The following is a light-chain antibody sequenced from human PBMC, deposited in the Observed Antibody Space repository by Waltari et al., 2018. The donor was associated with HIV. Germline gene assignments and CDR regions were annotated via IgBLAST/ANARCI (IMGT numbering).Light chain of an antibody. CDR1: NIGGKS. CDR3: HVWDSRSDVV. CDR2: DDR. J-gene: IGLJ3*02. Sequence: SYVLTQPPSVSVAPGMTATITCGGDNIGGKSVQWYQQKPAQAPVVVIYDDRVRPAGIPGRFSGANSGNTATLTISRVVAGEEADDSCHVWDSRSDVVFGGGTKLTVL. V-gene: IGLV3-21*04.